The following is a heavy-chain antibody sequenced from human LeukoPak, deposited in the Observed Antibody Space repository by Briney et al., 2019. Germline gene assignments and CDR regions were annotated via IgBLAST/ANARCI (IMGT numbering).Heavy chain of an antibody. J-gene: IGHJ4*02. V-gene: IGHV4-59*01. CDR3: ARAVGGNSDY. Sequence: SVTLFLTCTVSGDPIDSYYWSWIRQPPGKGLEWIGYIYYSGSTKYIPSLKSRVTISLDTSKNQFSLNLSSVTAADTAVYYCARAVGGNSDYWGQGSLVTVSS. D-gene: IGHD1-26*01. CDR1: GDPIDSYY. CDR2: IYYSGST.